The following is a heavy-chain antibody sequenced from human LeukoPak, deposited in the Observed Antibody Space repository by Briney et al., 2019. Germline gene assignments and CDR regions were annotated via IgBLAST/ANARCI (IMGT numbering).Heavy chain of an antibody. D-gene: IGHD3-3*02. CDR1: GGSISSYY. Sequence: PSETLSLTCTVSGGSISSYYWSWIRQPPGKGLEWSGYIYYSGSTNYNPSLKSRVTISVDTSKNQFSLKLSSVTAADTAVYYCARLLGRRLAFDIWGQGTMVTVSS. J-gene: IGHJ3*02. CDR2: IYYSGST. V-gene: IGHV4-59*08. CDR3: ARLLGRRLAFDI.